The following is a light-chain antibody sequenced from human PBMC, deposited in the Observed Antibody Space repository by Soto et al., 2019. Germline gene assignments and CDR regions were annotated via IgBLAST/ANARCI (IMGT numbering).Light chain of an antibody. Sequence: DIRVTQSASSLPASVADRVTLACRASQCVXTYLNWYQQKPGKAPKVLXDTASTLKRGGPSRLSGSGSGTDFTLTISSLHPEYFAAYYFQHYKSDPEAFGQGTKVDI. CDR1: QCVXTY. CDR2: TAS. V-gene: IGKV1-39*01. CDR3: QHYKSDPEA. J-gene: IGKJ1*01.